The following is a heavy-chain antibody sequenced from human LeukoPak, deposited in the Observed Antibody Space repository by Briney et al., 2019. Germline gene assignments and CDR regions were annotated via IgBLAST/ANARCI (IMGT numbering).Heavy chain of an antibody. CDR2: MNHSGST. Sequence: SETLSLTCAVYGGSFSGYYWSWIRQPPGKGLEWIGEMNHSGSTNYNPSLKSRVTISVDTSKNQFSLKLSSVTAADTAVYYCARRKVYYFAYWGQGTLVTVSS. CDR1: GGSFSGYY. CDR3: ARRKVYYFAY. J-gene: IGHJ4*02. D-gene: IGHD1-14*01. V-gene: IGHV4-34*01.